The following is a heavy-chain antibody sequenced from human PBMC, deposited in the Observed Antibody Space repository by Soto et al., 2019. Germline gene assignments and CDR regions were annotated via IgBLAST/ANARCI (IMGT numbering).Heavy chain of an antibody. Sequence: LRLSCAASGSTFSSYAMSWVRQAPGKGLEWVSAISGSVGNTYYADSVKGRFTISRDNSKNTLYLQMNSLRADDTAVYYCAKEGYYDSSAFDYWGQGTLVTVSS. CDR1: GSTFSSYA. D-gene: IGHD3-22*01. V-gene: IGHV3-23*01. J-gene: IGHJ4*02. CDR2: ISGSVGNT. CDR3: AKEGYYDSSAFDY.